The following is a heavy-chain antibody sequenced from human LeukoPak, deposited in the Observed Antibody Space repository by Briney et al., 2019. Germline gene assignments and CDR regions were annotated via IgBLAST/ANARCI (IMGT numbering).Heavy chain of an antibody. J-gene: IGHJ5*02. D-gene: IGHD6-13*01. CDR1: GGSISSSSHY. CDR3: ARVKKQQLANWFDP. V-gene: IGHV4-39*07. Sequence: SETLSLTCTVSGGSISSSSHYWGWIRQPPGKGLEWIGSIYYSGSTYYNPSLKSRVTISVDTSKNQFSLKLSSVTAADTAVYYCARVKKQQLANWFDPWGQGTLVTVSS. CDR2: IYYSGST.